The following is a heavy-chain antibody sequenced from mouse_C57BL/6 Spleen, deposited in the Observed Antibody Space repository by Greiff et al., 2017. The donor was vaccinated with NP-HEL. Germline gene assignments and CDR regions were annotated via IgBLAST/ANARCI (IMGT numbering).Heavy chain of an antibody. D-gene: IGHD2-5*01. CDR1: GYTFTSYW. J-gene: IGHJ1*03. V-gene: IGHV1-61*01. CDR3: ARSGLYSNYEGWYFDV. CDR2: IYPSDSET. Sequence: VQLQQPGAELVRPGSSVKLSCKASGYTFTSYWMDWVKQRPGQGLEWIGNIYPSDSETHYNQKFKDKATLTVDKSSSTAYMQLSSLTSEDSAVYYCARSGLYSNYEGWYFDVWGTGTTVTVSS.